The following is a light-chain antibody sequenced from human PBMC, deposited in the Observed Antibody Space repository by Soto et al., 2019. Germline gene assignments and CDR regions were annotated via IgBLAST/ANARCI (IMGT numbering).Light chain of an antibody. CDR3: QQRSEWPRT. J-gene: IGKJ1*01. CDR2: DAS. CDR1: QSISSS. Sequence: EIVLTQSPATLSLSPGERATLSCRASQSISSSLAWYQQKPGQAPRLLIYDASSRATDFPDRFSGSGSGTDFTLTIGSLEPEDLAVYYCQQRSEWPRTFGQGTKVEIK. V-gene: IGKV3-11*01.